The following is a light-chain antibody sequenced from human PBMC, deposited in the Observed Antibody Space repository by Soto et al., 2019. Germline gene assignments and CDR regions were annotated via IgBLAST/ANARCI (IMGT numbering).Light chain of an antibody. Sequence: DIPMTQSPSSLSASVGDRVTITCRASQGISNFLAWYQQKPGKVPKLLISAASPLQSGVPSRFSGSGSGTDFTLTITSLQPEDVATYYCQKYSSVITFGQGTRLEMK. J-gene: IGKJ5*01. V-gene: IGKV1-27*01. CDR2: AAS. CDR1: QGISNF. CDR3: QKYSSVIT.